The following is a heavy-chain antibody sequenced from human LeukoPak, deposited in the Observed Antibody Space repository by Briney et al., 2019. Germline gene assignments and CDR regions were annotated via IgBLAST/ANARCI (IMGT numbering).Heavy chain of an antibody. CDR3: ARAVRLGYCSSTSCYTVDY. V-gene: IGHV3-21*01. CDR2: ISSSSSYI. D-gene: IGHD2-2*02. CDR1: GFTFSSYS. J-gene: IGHJ4*02. Sequence: GGSLRLSCAASGFTFSSYSMNWVRQAPGKGLEWVSSISSSSSYIYYADSVKGRFTISRDNAKNSLYLQMNSLRAEDTAVYYCARAVRLGYCSSTSCYTVDYWGQGTLVTVSS.